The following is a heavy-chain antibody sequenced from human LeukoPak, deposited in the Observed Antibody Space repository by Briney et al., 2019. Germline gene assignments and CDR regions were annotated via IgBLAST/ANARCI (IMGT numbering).Heavy chain of an antibody. CDR2: IYSGDTT. D-gene: IGHD3-22*01. CDR3: ARGDSSGYYYFWAFDI. J-gene: IGHJ3*02. CDR1: GFTVSSNY. V-gene: IGHV3-53*01. Sequence: RPGGSLRLSCAASGFTVSSNYMSWVRQAPGKGLEWVSLIYSGDTTYYADSVKGRFTISRDNSKNTLYLQLNSLRAEDTAVYYCARGDSSGYYYFWAFDIWGQGTMVTVSS.